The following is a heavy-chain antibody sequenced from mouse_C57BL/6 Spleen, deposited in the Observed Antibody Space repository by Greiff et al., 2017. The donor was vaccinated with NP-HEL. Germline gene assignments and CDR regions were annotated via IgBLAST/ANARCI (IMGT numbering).Heavy chain of an antibody. J-gene: IGHJ3*01. Sequence: VQLQQSGAALVRPGASVTLSCKASGYTFTDYEMHWVKQTPVHGLEWIGAIGPETGGTAYTQKFKGQAILTADKSSSTAYMELRSLTSEDSAVYYCTRGTAPWFAYWGQGTLVTVSA. CDR2: IGPETGGT. CDR1: GYTFTDYE. CDR3: TRGTAPWFAY. D-gene: IGHD3-3*01. V-gene: IGHV1-15*01.